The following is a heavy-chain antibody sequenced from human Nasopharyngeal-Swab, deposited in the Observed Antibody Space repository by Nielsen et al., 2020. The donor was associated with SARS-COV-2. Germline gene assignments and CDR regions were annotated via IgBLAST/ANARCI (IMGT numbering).Heavy chain of an antibody. D-gene: IGHD5-12*01. Sequence: ASVKVSCKVSGYTLTELSMHWVRQAPGKGLEWMGGFDPEDGETIYAQKFQGRVTMTEDTSTDTAYMELSSLRSEDTAVYYCARSHPYSGYDFAYYFDYWGQGTLVTVSS. J-gene: IGHJ4*02. CDR3: ARSHPYSGYDFAYYFDY. CDR2: FDPEDGET. CDR1: GYTLTELS. V-gene: IGHV1-24*01.